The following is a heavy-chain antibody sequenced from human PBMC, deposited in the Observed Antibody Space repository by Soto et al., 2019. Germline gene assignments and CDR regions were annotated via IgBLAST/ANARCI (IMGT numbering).Heavy chain of an antibody. Sequence: EVQLLESGGGVVQPGGSLRLSCAASGLTFRNFAMSWVRQAPGKGLEWVSSISGSGDSTSYADSVMGRFTISRDNSKNRLFVQMISLRAEDTAIYYCAKERYNWNTGFLDSWGQGTLVTVSS. D-gene: IGHD1-20*01. CDR1: GLTFRNFA. V-gene: IGHV3-23*01. CDR2: ISGSGDST. J-gene: IGHJ4*02. CDR3: AKERYNWNTGFLDS.